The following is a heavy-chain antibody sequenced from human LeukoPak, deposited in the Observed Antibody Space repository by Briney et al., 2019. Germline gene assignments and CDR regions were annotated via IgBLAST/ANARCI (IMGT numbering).Heavy chain of an antibody. J-gene: IGHJ4*02. CDR3: AREMRSSGWYSD. CDR2: INPNSGGT. V-gene: IGHV1-2*02. CDR1: GYTFTGYY. Sequence: ASVKVSCKASGYTFTGYYMHWVRQAPGQGLEWMGWINPNSGGTNYAQKFQGRVTMTRDTSISTAYMELSRLRSEDTAVYYCAREMRSSGWYSDWGQGTLVTVSS. D-gene: IGHD6-19*01.